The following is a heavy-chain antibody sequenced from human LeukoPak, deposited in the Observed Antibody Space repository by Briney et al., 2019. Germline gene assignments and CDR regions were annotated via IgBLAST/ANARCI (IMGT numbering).Heavy chain of an antibody. D-gene: IGHD2-2*01. J-gene: IGHJ4*02. Sequence: ASLKLSCKASGYTFTGYYMHWVRQAPGQGLEWMGWINPNSGGTNYAQKFQGRVTMTRDTSISTAYMELSSLRSDDTAMYYCAREWEIVVVPATPAYWGQGSLLTVSS. CDR2: INPNSGGT. CDR1: GYTFTGYY. V-gene: IGHV1-2*02. CDR3: AREWEIVVVPATPAY.